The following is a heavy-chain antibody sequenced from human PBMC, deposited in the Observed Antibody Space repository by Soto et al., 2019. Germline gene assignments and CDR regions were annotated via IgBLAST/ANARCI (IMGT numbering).Heavy chain of an antibody. Sequence: QVQLVESGGGVVQPGRSLRISCAASGFTFSINDMHWVRQAPGRGLEWVAVISNDGNNKYYADSVKGRFTLSRDNSKNMVYLQMDSLRVEDTAVYYCAKDHQTYNWDYLFDSWGPGTLVTVSS. CDR3: AKDHQTYNWDYLFDS. CDR1: GFTFSIND. CDR2: ISNDGNNK. D-gene: IGHD1-7*01. V-gene: IGHV3-30*18. J-gene: IGHJ4*02.